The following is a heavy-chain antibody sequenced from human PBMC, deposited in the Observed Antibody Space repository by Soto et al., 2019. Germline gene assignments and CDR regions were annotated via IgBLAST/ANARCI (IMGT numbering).Heavy chain of an antibody. CDR2: ISSSGSTI. Sequence: GGSLRLSCAASGFTFSDYYMSWIRQAPGKGLEWVSYISSSGSTIYYADSVKGRFTISRDNAKNSLYLQMNSLRAEDTAVYYCARKPYSSSWYYFDYWGQGTLVTVSS. CDR1: GFTFSDYY. V-gene: IGHV3-11*01. CDR3: ARKPYSSSWYYFDY. J-gene: IGHJ4*02. D-gene: IGHD6-13*01.